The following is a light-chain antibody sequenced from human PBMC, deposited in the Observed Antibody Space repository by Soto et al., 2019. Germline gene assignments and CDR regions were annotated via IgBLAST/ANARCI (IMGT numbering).Light chain of an antibody. CDR3: QQYDSSPLT. CDR1: QSVSSSY. J-gene: IGKJ4*01. CDR2: GAS. Sequence: EIVLTQSPGTLSLSPGERATLSCRASQSVSSSYLAWYQQKPGQAPRLLICGASSTATGIPDRFSGSGSGTDFTLTISRLEPEDFAVDYCQQYDSSPLTFGGGTKVEIK. V-gene: IGKV3-20*01.